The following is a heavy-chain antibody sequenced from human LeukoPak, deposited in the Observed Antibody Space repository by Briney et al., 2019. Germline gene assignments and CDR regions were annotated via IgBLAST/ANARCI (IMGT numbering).Heavy chain of an antibody. CDR3: ARRLDPYGSGWFYAFDI. D-gene: IGHD6-19*01. CDR1: GGSISSYY. CDR2: IYYSGST. Sequence: PSETLSLTCTVSGGSISSYYWSWIRQPPGKGLEWIGYIYYSGSTNYNPSLKSRVTISVDTSKNQFSLKLSSVTAADTAVYYCARRLDPYGSGWFYAFDIWGQGTMVTVSS. V-gene: IGHV4-59*08. J-gene: IGHJ3*02.